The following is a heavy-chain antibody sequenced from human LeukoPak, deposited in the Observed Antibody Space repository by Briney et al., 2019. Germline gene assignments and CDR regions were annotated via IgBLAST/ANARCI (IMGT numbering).Heavy chain of an antibody. CDR1: GFSVSDYY. D-gene: IGHD2-15*01. CDR3: ARERVEVPNGLDAFDI. V-gene: IGHV3-53*01. CDR2: IYITGQT. Sequence: GGSLRLSCLASGFSVSDYYMTWVRQAPGKGLEWVSVIYITGQTDYADSVKGRFTISRDKSNNTLHLQMSSLTADDTALYYCARERVEVPNGLDAFDIWGQGTVVTVSS. J-gene: IGHJ3*02.